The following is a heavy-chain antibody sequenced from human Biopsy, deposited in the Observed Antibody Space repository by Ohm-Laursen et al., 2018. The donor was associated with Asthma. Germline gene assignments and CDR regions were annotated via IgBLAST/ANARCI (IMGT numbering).Heavy chain of an antibody. J-gene: IGHJ4*02. V-gene: IGHV1-69*01. D-gene: IGHD2-15*01. CDR3: ARKAGSCISRSCYSLDF. CDR1: GGTFNTYV. Sequence: SSVKVSCKSLGGTFNTYVIGWGRQAPGQGLEWMGGINSVFGTTTYPQKFQDRVTITADDSTSTVYMELSSLRSEDTAVYYCARKAGSCISRSCYSLDFWGQGTLVTVSS. CDR2: INSVFGTT.